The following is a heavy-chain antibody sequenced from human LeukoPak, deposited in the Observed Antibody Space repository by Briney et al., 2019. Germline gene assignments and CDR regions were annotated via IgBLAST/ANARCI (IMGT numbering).Heavy chain of an antibody. CDR1: GFTFSRYG. CDR3: AKDQVGTDYYYYMDV. V-gene: IGHV3-30*18. CDR2: ISYDGSNK. Sequence: GGSLRLSCAASGFTFSRYGMHWVRQTPGKGLEWVAVISYDGSNKYYADSVKGRFTISRDNSKNTLYLQMNSLRAEDTAVYYCAKDQVGTDYYYYMDVWGKGTTVTVSS. D-gene: IGHD3/OR15-3a*01. J-gene: IGHJ6*03.